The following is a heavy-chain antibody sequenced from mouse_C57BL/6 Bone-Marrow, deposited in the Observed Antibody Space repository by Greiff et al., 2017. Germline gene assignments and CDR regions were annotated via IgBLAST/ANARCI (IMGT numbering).Heavy chain of an antibody. J-gene: IGHJ3*01. Sequence: EVMLVESGGDLVKPGGSLKLSCAASGFTFSSYGMSWVRQTPDKRLEWVATISSGGSYTYYPDSVKGRFPISRDNAKNTLYMQMSSLKSEDTAMYYCARRDYDWFAYWGQGTLVTVSA. CDR2: ISSGGSYT. CDR1: GFTFSSYG. V-gene: IGHV5-6*02. CDR3: ARRDYDWFAY. D-gene: IGHD2-4*01.